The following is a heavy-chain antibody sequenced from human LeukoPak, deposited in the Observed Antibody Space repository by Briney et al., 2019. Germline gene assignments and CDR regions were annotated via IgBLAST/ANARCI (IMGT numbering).Heavy chain of an antibody. CDR1: GYTFTGYY. J-gene: IGHJ5*02. Sequence: ASVKVSCKASGYTFTGYYIHWVRQAPGQGLEWMGWINPNSGGTNYAQKFQGRVTMTRDTSISTAYMELSRLRSDDTAVYYCARARPRTGTTFWFDPWGQGTLVSVSS. D-gene: IGHD1-7*01. V-gene: IGHV1-2*02. CDR3: ARARPRTGTTFWFDP. CDR2: INPNSGGT.